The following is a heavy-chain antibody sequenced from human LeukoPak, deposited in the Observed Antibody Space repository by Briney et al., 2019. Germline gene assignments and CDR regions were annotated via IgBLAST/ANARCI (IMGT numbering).Heavy chain of an antibody. CDR1: GFTFSTYW. CDR3: AKLADGGNSVGFDY. CDR2: INSDGSST. J-gene: IGHJ4*02. V-gene: IGHV3-74*01. D-gene: IGHD4-23*01. Sequence: GGSLRLSCAASGFTFSTYWMHWVRQAPGKGLVWVSRINSDGSSTTYADSVKGRFTISRDNAKNTLYLQMNSLRAEDTALYYCAKLADGGNSVGFDYWGQGTLVTVSS.